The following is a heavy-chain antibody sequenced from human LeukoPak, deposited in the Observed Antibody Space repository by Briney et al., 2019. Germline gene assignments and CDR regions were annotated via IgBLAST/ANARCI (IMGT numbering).Heavy chain of an antibody. CDR3: ARGESWSGYTDY. CDR2: IYYSGST. CDR1: GDSISSGSYY. V-gene: IGHV4-31*03. Sequence: PSETLSLTCTVSGDSISSGSYYWSWIRQHPGKGLEWIGYIYYSGSTYYNPSLKSRVTISVDTSKNQFSLKLSSVTAADTAVYYCARGESWSGYTDYWGQGTLVTVSS. J-gene: IGHJ4*02. D-gene: IGHD3-3*01.